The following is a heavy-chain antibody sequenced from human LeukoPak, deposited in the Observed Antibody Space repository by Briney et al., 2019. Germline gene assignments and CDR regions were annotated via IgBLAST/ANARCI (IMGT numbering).Heavy chain of an antibody. Sequence: PSETLSLTCTVSGGSISSYYWSWIRKPAGKGLQWIGRIYTSASTNYNPSLKSRVTMSVDTSKNQFSLKLTSVTAADTAVYYCARAYYEPSGYPRWYFDLWGRGTLVTVSS. CDR2: IYTSAST. CDR1: GGSISSYY. J-gene: IGHJ2*01. V-gene: IGHV4-4*07. CDR3: ARAYYEPSGYPRWYFDL. D-gene: IGHD3-22*01.